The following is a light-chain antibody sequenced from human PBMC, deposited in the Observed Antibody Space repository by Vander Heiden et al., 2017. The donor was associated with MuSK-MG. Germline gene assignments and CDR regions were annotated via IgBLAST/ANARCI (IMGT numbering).Light chain of an antibody. CDR1: SSDVGGYDH. Sequence: QSVLTQPRSVSGSPGQSVTVSCTGTSSDVGGYDHVSWFQQAGKAPKLMIYDVNKRPSGVPARFSGSKSGNTASLTISGLQAEDEADYYCCSYSDTYTYVFGTETKVTVL. V-gene: IGLV2-11*01. CDR2: DVN. J-gene: IGLJ1*01. CDR3: CSYSDTYTYV.